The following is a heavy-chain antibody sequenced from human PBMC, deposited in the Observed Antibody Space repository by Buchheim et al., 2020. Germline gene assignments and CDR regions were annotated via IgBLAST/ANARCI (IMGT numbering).Heavy chain of an antibody. D-gene: IGHD6-13*01. CDR2: ISSSGSFT. J-gene: IGHJ4*02. CDR1: GFSFSDYY. V-gene: IGHV3-11*05. CDR3: VRVIAASLYYFDF. Sequence: QVQLVESGGGLVKPGGSLRLSCAASGFSFSDYYMSWIRHAPGKGLEWVSYISSSGSFTNCSHSVKGRFTTSRDNAKNSPYLQMNSLRAEDTAVYYCVRVIAASLYYFDFWAQGTL.